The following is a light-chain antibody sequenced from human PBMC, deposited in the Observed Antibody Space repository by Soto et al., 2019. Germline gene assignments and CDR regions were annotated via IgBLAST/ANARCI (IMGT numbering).Light chain of an antibody. J-gene: IGKJ1*01. CDR3: QQYGSSART. Sequence: EIVMTQSPATLSVSPGDSATLSCRASQSVSNNLAWYHQKPGQAPRVLIYGASIRATGVPARFSGSGSGTEFTLTISRLEPEDFAVYYCQQYGSSARTFGQGTKVDI. CDR2: GAS. CDR1: QSVSNN. V-gene: IGKV3-15*01.